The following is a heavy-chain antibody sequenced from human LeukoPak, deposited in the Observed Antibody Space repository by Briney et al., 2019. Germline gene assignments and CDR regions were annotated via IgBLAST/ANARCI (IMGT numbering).Heavy chain of an antibody. CDR1: GGSISSSSYY. D-gene: IGHD4-23*01. CDR2: IYYSGST. V-gene: IGHV4-39*07. J-gene: IGHJ3*02. CDR3: ARDDYGGSDYAFDI. Sequence: SETLSLTCTVSGGSISSSSYYWGWIRQPPGKGLEWIGSIYYSGSTYYNPSLKSRVTISVDTSKNQFSLKLSSVTAADTAVYYCARDDYGGSDYAFDIWGQGTMVTVSS.